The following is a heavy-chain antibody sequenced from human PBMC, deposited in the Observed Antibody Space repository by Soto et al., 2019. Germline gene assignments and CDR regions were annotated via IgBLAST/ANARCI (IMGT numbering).Heavy chain of an antibody. D-gene: IGHD2-21*01. J-gene: IGHJ5*02. V-gene: IGHV3-23*01. Sequence: GGSLRISCVASGFSFRDSPMSWFRQAPGKGLEWVSAICRSGDFITYQDSVQGRFTVSRENSKNTLFLQMNSLNAEDTAIYFCANPSRPQLLYYSAPWGLETLVPVSS. CDR1: GFSFRDSP. CDR2: ICRSGDFI. CDR3: ANPSRPQLLYYSAP.